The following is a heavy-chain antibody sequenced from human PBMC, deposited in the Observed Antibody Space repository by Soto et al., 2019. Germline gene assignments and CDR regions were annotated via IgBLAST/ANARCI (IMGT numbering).Heavy chain of an antibody. V-gene: IGHV3-21*01. CDR3: TRDASRDSSARGWFDP. CDR2: ISSNSAYI. CDR1: GFTFRSFT. Sequence: PGGSLRLSCAASGFTFRSFTMNWVRQAPGKGLEWVSTISSNSAYIYYTDALRGRFTISRDNAKNSLHLQMNSLRAEDTAVYYCTRDASRDSSARGWFDPWGLGTLVTVYS. J-gene: IGHJ5*02. D-gene: IGHD6-13*01.